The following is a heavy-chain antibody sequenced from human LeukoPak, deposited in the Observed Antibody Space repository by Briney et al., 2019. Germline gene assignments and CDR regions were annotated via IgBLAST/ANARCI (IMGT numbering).Heavy chain of an antibody. Sequence: SETLSLTCTVSGGSISSSSYYWGWLRQPPGKGLEWIGSIYYSGSTYYNPSLKSRVTISVDTSKNQFSLKLSSVTAADTAVYYCARGRYYYGGTQKNWFDPWGQGTLVTVSS. CDR1: GGSISSSSYY. J-gene: IGHJ5*02. V-gene: IGHV4-39*01. CDR2: IYYSGST. D-gene: IGHD3-10*01. CDR3: ARGRYYYGGTQKNWFDP.